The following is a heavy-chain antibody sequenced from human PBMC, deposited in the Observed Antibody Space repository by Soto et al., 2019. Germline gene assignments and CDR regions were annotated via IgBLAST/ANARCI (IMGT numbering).Heavy chain of an antibody. J-gene: IGHJ4*02. D-gene: IGHD6-19*01. CDR3: AKGRRSSGWHLDYFDY. CDR2: ISYDGSNK. CDR1: GFTFYNYD. Sequence: GGSLRLSCAASGFTFYNYDMVWVRQAPGKGLEWVALISYDGSNKYYADSVKGRFTISRDSSKNTLFLQMNSLRAEDTSVYYCAKGRRSSGWHLDYFDYWGQGTLVTVSS. V-gene: IGHV3-30*18.